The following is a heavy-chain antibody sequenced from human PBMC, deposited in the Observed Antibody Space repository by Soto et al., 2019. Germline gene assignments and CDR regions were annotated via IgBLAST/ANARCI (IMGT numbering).Heavy chain of an antibody. J-gene: IGHJ6*02. Sequence: SETLSLTCNVSGSSITGAYYWNWIRQHPGKGLEWIGSIHRRGTTDDNPTLKSRITISLDRSKNQFALKLSSVTAADTAVYYCARVRDSFGLDVWGQGTTVTVSS. CDR2: IHRRGTT. CDR3: ARVRDSFGLDV. D-gene: IGHD2-15*01. V-gene: IGHV4-31*03. CDR1: GSSITGAYY.